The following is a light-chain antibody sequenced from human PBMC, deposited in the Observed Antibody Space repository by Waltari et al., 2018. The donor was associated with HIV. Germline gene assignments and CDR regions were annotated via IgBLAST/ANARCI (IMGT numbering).Light chain of an antibody. CDR2: AAA. CDR3: QQCSAYPHT. J-gene: IGKJ2*01. V-gene: IGKV1-16*02. CDR1: QDMSNA. Sequence: EIQMTQSPSSLSASVGDRVTITCRASQDMSNALAWFQPKPGKAPKLVISAAATLQSGVPSKFTGSGLGTDVTLTISSLQPEDFATYYCQQCSAYPHTFGQGTKLEIK.